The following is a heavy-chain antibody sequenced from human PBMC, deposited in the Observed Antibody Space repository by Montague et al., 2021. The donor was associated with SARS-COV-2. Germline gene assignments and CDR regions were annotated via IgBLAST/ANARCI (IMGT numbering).Heavy chain of an antibody. J-gene: IGHJ3*01. Sequence: SETLSLTCAVYSGSISDFYWTWIRKSPGQGQERIGVINITGSATSNSYPTGRVRLSRAASKNQFSLKLQSVTPADTAIYYCARGQVTISGVLIFIPAAGHLDAWGQGTSVIVSS. D-gene: IGHD3-3*01. CDR2: INITGSA. V-gene: IGHV4-34*01. CDR1: SGSISDFY. CDR3: ARGQVTISGVLIFIPAAGHLDA.